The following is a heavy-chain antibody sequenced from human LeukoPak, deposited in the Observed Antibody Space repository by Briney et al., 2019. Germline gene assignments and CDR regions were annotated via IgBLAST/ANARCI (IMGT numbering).Heavy chain of an antibody. V-gene: IGHV3-23*01. CDR3: AKAAYGSGSYYRVNPFDY. CDR1: GFTVSSNY. D-gene: IGHD3-10*01. J-gene: IGHJ4*02. CDR2: ISGSGGNT. Sequence: GGSLRLSCAASGFTVSSNYMSWVRQAPGKGLEWVSAISGSGGNTYHADSVKGRFTISRDNSKNTLSLQMNSLRAEDTAVYYCAKAAYGSGSYYRVNPFDYWGQGALVTVSS.